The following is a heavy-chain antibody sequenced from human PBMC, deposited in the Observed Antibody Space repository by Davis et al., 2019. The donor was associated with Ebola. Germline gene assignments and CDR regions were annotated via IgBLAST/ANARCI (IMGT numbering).Heavy chain of an antibody. D-gene: IGHD2-2*01. Sequence: GESLKISCAASGFTFSSYAMHWVRQAPGKGLEWVAVISYDGSNKYYADSVKGRFTISRDNSKNTLYLQMNSLRAEDTAVYYCARESIVVVPVWGQGTLVTVSS. V-gene: IGHV3-30-3*01. CDR1: GFTFSSYA. CDR2: ISYDGSNK. CDR3: ARESIVVVPV. J-gene: IGHJ4*02.